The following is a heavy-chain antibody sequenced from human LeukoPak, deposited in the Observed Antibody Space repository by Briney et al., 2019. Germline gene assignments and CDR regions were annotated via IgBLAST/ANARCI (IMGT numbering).Heavy chain of an antibody. J-gene: IGHJ4*02. CDR1: GYDFTKYA. CDR3: ARVFKGYGSGSYSPGF. CDR2: IDAGNGRT. D-gene: IGHD3-10*01. Sequence: ASVKVSCKASGYDFTKYAVQWVRQAPGQRLEWMGWIDAGNGRTKYSQDFQGRVTITRDTSASIAYMELSSLRSDDMAVYYCARVFKGYGSGSYSPGFWGQGTLVTVSS. V-gene: IGHV1-3*03.